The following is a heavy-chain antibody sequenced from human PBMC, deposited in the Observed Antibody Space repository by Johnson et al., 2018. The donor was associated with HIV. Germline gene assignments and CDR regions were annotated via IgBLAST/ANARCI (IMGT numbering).Heavy chain of an antibody. J-gene: IGHJ3*02. Sequence: MQLVESGGGVVQPGRSLRLSCAASGFTFNSYPMHWVRQAPGKGLEWVAVISYDGNNKYYADSLTGRFTISRDNSKNTLYLQRNSLRAEATAGYYCTRRPSGYSRDACDIWGQGTMVTVSS. V-gene: IGHV3-30*04. CDR3: TRRPSGYSRDACDI. D-gene: IGHD5-18*01. CDR2: ISYDGNNK. CDR1: GFTFNSYP.